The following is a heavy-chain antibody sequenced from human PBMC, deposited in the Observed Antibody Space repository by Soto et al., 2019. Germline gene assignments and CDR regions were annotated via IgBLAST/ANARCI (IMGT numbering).Heavy chain of an antibody. CDR2: ISGGGTTI. D-gene: IGHD3-10*01. J-gene: IGHJ4*02. CDR3: ASDPYYYASEY. V-gene: IGHV3-11*01. CDR1: GFSFSDYY. Sequence: QVQLVESGGGLVKPGGSLRLSCAASGFSFSDYYMTWIRQAPGKGLEWVSYISGGGTTIYYADSVRGRFTVSRDNAKNSLYLQMNSLRAEDTAVCYCASDPYYYASEYWGQGTLVTVSS.